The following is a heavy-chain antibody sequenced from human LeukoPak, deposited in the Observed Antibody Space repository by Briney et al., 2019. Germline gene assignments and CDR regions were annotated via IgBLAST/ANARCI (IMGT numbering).Heavy chain of an antibody. CDR2: ISGSGGST. CDR3: AKEAIVVVPAAQFSH. D-gene: IGHD2-2*01. V-gene: IGHV3-23*01. CDR1: GFTFSSYA. Sequence: GGSLRLSCAASGFTFSSYAMSWVRQAPGKGLEWVSAISGSGGSTYYADSVKGRFTISRDNSKNMLYLQMNSLRAEGTAIYYCAKEAIVVVPAAQFSHWGQGTLVTVSS. J-gene: IGHJ4*02.